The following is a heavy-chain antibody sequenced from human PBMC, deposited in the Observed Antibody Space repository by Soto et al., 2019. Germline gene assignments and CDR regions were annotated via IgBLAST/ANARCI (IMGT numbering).Heavy chain of an antibody. CDR3: ARHPGGRGYYYGMDV. V-gene: IGHV1-69*12. J-gene: IGHJ6*02. CDR1: GGTFSSYA. Sequence: QVQLVQSGAEVKKPGSSVKVSCKASGGTFSSYAISWVRQAPGQGLAWMGGIIPIFGTANYAQKLQGRVTITADECTSTAYMELSSLRSEDTAVYYCARHPGGRGYYYGMDVWGQGTTVTVSS. CDR2: IIPIFGTA. D-gene: IGHD2-15*01.